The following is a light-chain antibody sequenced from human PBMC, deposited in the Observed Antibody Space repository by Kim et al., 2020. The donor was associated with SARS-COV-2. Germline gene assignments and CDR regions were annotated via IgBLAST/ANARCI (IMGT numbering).Light chain of an antibody. CDR2: DVS. V-gene: IGLV2-14*03. J-gene: IGLJ2*01. CDR1: SSDVGGYNY. Sequence: GQSLTISCTETSSDVGGYNYVSWYQQHPGKAPKLMIYDVSTRPSGVSNRFSGSKSGNTASLTISGLQAEDEADYYCSSYTSSSTVVFGGGTQLTVL. CDR3: SSYTSSSTVV.